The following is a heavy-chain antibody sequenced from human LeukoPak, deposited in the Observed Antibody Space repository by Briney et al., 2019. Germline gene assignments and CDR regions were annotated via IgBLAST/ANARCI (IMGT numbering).Heavy chain of an antibody. CDR1: GESLSNYY. D-gene: IGHD2-21*02. CDR2: THYSGAT. CDR3: ASGYCGGACQLGGVDM. J-gene: IGHJ3*02. Sequence: PSETLSLTCAVYGESLSNYYWSWIRQPPGKGLEYIGYTHYSGATNYNPSLKSRVTISLDTSGNQFSLKLSSVTAADTAVYYCASGYCGGACQLGGVDMWGQGTMVTVSS. V-gene: IGHV4-59*01.